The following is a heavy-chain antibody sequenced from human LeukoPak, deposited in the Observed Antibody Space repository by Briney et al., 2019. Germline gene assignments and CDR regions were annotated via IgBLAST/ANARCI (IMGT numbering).Heavy chain of an antibody. V-gene: IGHV3-23*01. CDR2: ISGGGETT. CDR1: GFTFNNYA. CDR3: ARDYADYVGYFFFDY. Sequence: GGSLRLSCAASGFTFNNYAMNRVRQAPGKGLEWVSSISGGGETTYYADSAKGRFTISRDNSQNTLYLQMNSLRAEDTAVYYYARDYADYVGYFFFDYRGQGTLVTVSS. J-gene: IGHJ4*02. D-gene: IGHD4-17*01.